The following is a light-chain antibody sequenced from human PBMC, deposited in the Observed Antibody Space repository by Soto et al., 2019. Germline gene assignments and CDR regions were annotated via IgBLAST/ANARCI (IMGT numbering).Light chain of an antibody. J-gene: IGKJ1*01. Sequence: DIQMTQSPSTLSASVGDRVTITCRASQSTSTWLAWYQQRPGKTPKLLISEASKLESGVPSRFSGIGSGTEFTPTISSLQPDDFATYYCQQYITYPYAFGQGTKVEIK. CDR1: QSTSTW. V-gene: IGKV1-5*03. CDR2: EAS. CDR3: QQYITYPYA.